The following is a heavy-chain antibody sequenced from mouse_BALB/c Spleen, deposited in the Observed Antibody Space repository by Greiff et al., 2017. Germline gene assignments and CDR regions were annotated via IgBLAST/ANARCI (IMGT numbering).Heavy chain of an antibody. CDR1: GFTFNTYA. J-gene: IGHJ3*01. Sequence: EVQGVESGGGLVQPKGSLKLSCAASGFTFNTYAMNWVRQAPGKGLEWVARIRSKSNNYATYYADSVKDRFTISRDDSQSMLYLQMNNLKTEDTAMYYCVRHKSYCYGSPWFAYWGQGTLVTASA. D-gene: IGHD1-1*01. CDR2: IRSKSNNYAT. V-gene: IGHV10-1*02. CDR3: VRHKSYCYGSPWFAY.